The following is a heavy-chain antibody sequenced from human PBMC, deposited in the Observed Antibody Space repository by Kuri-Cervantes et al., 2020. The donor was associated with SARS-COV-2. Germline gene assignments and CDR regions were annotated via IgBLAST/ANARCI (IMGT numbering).Heavy chain of an antibody. J-gene: IGHJ3*02. V-gene: IGHV3-30-3*01. CDR3: AKEGAAPNDAFDI. CDR1: GFTFSSYA. D-gene: IGHD3-16*01. CDR2: ISYDGSNK. Sequence: GESLKISCAASGFTFSSYAMHRVRQAPGKRLEWVAVISYDGSNKYYADSVKGRFTISRDNSKNTLYLQMNSLRAEDTAVYYCAKEGAAPNDAFDIWGQGTMVTVSS.